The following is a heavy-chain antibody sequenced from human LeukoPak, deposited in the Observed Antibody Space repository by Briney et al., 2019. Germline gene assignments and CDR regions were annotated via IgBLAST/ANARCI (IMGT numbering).Heavy chain of an antibody. CDR2: IYTSGST. CDR3: ASDMTGNSSGWYGNWFDP. Sequence: PSETLSLTCTVSGGSISSYYWSWIRQPAGKGLEWIGRIYTSGSTNYNPSLKSRVTMSVDTSKNQFSLKLSSVTAADTAVYYCASDMTGNSSGWYGNWFDPWGQGTLVTVSS. CDR1: GGSISSYY. D-gene: IGHD6-19*01. J-gene: IGHJ5*02. V-gene: IGHV4-4*07.